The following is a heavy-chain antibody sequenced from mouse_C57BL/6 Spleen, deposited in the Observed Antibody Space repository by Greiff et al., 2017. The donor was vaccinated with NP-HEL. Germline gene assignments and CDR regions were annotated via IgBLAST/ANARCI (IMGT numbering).Heavy chain of an antibody. D-gene: IGHD1-1*01. CDR1: GYTFTSYG. CDR3: PLITTVVHAMDY. J-gene: IGHJ4*01. Sequence: QVQLKESGAELARPGASVKLSCKASGYTFTSYGISWVKQRTGQGLEWIGEIYPRSGNTYYNEKFKGKATLTADKSSSTAYMELRSLTSEDSAVYFCPLITTVVHAMDYWGQGTSVTVSS. CDR2: IYPRSGNT. V-gene: IGHV1-81*01.